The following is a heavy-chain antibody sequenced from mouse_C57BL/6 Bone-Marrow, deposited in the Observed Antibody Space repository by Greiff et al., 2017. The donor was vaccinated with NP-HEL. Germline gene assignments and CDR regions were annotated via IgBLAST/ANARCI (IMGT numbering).Heavy chain of an antibody. CDR2: ISYDGSN. V-gene: IGHV3-6*01. J-gene: IGHJ3*01. CDR1: GYSITSGYS. CDR3: AAFAY. Sequence: EVQLQESGPGLVKPSQSLSLTCSVTGYSITSGYSWNWIRQFPGNKLEWMGYISYDGSNNYNPSLKNRISITRDTSKNQFFLKLKSVTTEDTATYYCAAFAYWGQGTLVTVSA.